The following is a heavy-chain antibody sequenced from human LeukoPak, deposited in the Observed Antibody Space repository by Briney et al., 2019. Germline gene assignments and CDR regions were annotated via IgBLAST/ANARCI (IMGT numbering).Heavy chain of an antibody. CDR3: ARGGDGYNLDYYYYMDV. CDR1: GYTFTGYC. J-gene: IGHJ6*03. CDR2: IIPMFGTA. Sequence: GASVKVSCKASGYTFTGYCMHWVRQAPGQGLEWMGGIIPMFGTADYAQKLQGRVTITADKSTSTAYMELSSLRSEDTAVYYCARGGDGYNLDYYYYMDVWGKGTTVTVSS. D-gene: IGHD5-24*01. V-gene: IGHV1-69*06.